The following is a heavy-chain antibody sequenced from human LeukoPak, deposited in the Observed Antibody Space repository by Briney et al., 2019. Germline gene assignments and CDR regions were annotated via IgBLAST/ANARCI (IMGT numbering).Heavy chain of an antibody. CDR2: IYPGDSDT. V-gene: IGHV5-51*01. CDR3: ARGGGLLWFGELFPLFDY. J-gene: IGHJ4*02. Sequence: GESLKISCKGSGYSFTSYWIGWVRQMPGKGLEWMGIIYPGDSDTRYSPSFQGQVTISADKSISTAYLQWSSLKASDTAMYYCARGGGLLWFGELFPLFDYWGQGTLVTVSS. D-gene: IGHD3-10*01. CDR1: GYSFTSYW.